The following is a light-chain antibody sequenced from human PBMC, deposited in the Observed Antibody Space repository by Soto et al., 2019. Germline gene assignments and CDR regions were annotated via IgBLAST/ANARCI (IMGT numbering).Light chain of an antibody. V-gene: IGKV1-5*01. J-gene: IGKJ1*01. Sequence: DIQMTQSPSTLSASVGDRVTITCRASQSIGNKLAWYQQKPGRAPKLLIYDASSLESGVPSRFSGSGSGTEFTLTISSLRPDDFAIYYFQQYHNYWTFGQGTKVDIK. CDR2: DAS. CDR3: QQYHNYWT. CDR1: QSIGNK.